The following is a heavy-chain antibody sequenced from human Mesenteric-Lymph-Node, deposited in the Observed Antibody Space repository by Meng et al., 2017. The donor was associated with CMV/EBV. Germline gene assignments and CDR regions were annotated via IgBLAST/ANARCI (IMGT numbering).Heavy chain of an antibody. D-gene: IGHD3-16*01. J-gene: IGHJ3*02. CDR1: GFTFSTYA. CDR3: AKDMGANWGTAFDI. Sequence: SGFTFSTYAMNWVRQAPGKGLEWVSVIGSSGDSTYFADSVKGRFTISRDTSKNTLYLQMNSLRAEDTAVYYCAKDMGANWGTAFDIWGQGTMVTVSS. V-gene: IGHV3-23*01. CDR2: IGSSGDST.